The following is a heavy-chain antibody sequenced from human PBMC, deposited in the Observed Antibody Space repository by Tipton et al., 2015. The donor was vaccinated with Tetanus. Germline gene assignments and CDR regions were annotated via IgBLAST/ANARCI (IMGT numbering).Heavy chain of an antibody. CDR3: ARANYNFPKKGPFDS. V-gene: IGHV4-61*08. CDR1: GGSVRSGDYQ. Sequence: TLSLTCTVSGGSVRSGDYQWNWIRQPPGKGLEWIAYISYSGSTNSNYALKSRITISRDTSKNQISLKLTSVTAADTAVYYCARANYNFPKKGPFDSWGQGTLVIVSS. CDR2: ISYSGST. D-gene: IGHD3-3*01. J-gene: IGHJ4*02.